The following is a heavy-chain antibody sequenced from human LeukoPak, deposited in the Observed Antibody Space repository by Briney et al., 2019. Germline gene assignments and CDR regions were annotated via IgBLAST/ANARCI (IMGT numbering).Heavy chain of an antibody. Sequence: GGSLRLSCAASGFTFSSYAMSWLRQAPGKGLEWVANIKQDGSEKYYVDSVKGRFTISRDNAKHSLFLQMNSLRAEDTAVYYCARERSGSSCQDYWGQGTLVTVSS. CDR2: IKQDGSEK. CDR1: GFTFSSYA. V-gene: IGHV3-7*01. D-gene: IGHD2-15*01. CDR3: ARERSGSSCQDY. J-gene: IGHJ4*02.